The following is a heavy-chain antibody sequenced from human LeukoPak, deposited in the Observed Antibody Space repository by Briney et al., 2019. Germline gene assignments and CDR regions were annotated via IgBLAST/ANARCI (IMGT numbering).Heavy chain of an antibody. CDR1: GFTFIDYS. J-gene: IGHJ4*02. D-gene: IGHD5-12*01. CDR3: ARDHRYAFDN. CDR2: VGISSGNT. V-gene: IGHV3-48*04. Sequence: GGSLRLSCAASGFTFIDYSMNWVRQAPGKGLEWISYVGISSGNTKYADSVKGRFTISGDSAKNSVFLQMNSLRVEDSAVYYCARDHRYAFDNWGQGTLVTVSS.